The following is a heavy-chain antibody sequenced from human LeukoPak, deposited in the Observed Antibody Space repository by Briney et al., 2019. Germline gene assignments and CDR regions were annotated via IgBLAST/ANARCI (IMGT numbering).Heavy chain of an antibody. D-gene: IGHD3-10*01. CDR1: GASISTSY. CDR2: IYISGRT. J-gene: IGHJ4*02. V-gene: IGHV4-4*07. CDR3: ARFRGYYGPTDY. Sequence: SETLSLTCSVSGASISTSYWSWIRQPAGKGLEWIGRIYISGRTNYNLSLESRVTLSLDTSKKQFSLKLSSVTAADTAVYYCARFRGYYGPTDYWGQGTLVTVSS.